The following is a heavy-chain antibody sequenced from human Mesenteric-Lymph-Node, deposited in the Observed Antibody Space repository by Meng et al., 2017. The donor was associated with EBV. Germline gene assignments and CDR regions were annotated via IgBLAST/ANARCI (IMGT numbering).Heavy chain of an antibody. CDR1: GYTFTSYD. CDR2: MNPNSGNT. D-gene: IGHD1-1*01. CDR3: ARVGPLNSNWFDP. J-gene: IGHJ5*02. Sequence: GQPAQSGAEVKKPGCSVKVYCKASGYTFTSYDINWVRQATGKGLEWMGWMNPNSGNTGYAQKFQGRVTMTRNTSISTAYMELSSLRSEDTAVYYCARVGPLNSNWFDPWGQGTLVTVSS. V-gene: IGHV1-8*01.